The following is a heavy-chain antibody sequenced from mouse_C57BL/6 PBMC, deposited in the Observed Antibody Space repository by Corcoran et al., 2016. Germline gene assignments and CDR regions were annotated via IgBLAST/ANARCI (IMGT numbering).Heavy chain of an antibody. V-gene: IGHV1-80*01. CDR2: IYPGDGDT. CDR3: ARQDGSSYPWFAY. Sequence: QVQLQQSGAELVKPGASVKISCKASGSAFSSYWRNWVQQRPGKGLEWMGQIYPGDGDTNYNGKFKGKATLTADKSSSTAYMQLSSLTSEDSAVYFCARQDGSSYPWFAYWGQGTLVTVSA. J-gene: IGHJ3*01. D-gene: IGHD1-1*01. CDR1: GSAFSSYW.